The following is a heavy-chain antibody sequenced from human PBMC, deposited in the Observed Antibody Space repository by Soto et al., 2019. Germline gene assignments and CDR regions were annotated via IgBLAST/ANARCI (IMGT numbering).Heavy chain of an antibody. D-gene: IGHD1-20*01. CDR3: ARVYNWNKVDNYYYMDV. CDR2: IYHSGST. J-gene: IGHJ6*03. Sequence: QVQLQESGPGLVKPSGTLSLTCAVSSGSISSSNWWSWVRQPPGKGLEWIGEIYHSGSTNYNPSLNSRVTISVDKSKDQFSLKLSSVTAAEKAVYYCARVYNWNKVDNYYYMDVWGKGTTVTVSS. V-gene: IGHV4-4*02. CDR1: SGSISSSNW.